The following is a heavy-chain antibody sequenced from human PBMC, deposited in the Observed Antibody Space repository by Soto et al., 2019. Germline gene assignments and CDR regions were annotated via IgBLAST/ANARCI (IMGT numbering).Heavy chain of an antibody. Sequence: ASVKVSCKTSGYTFTGYYIHWIRQAPGQGLEWMGWINPNSGDSDYSQEFQGRVTMTSDTSINTAYMQLTRLRSDDTAVYYCARREQWLENFDFWGQGTLVTVSS. CDR1: GYTFTGYY. D-gene: IGHD6-19*01. CDR3: ARREQWLENFDF. V-gene: IGHV1-2*02. CDR2: INPNSGDS. J-gene: IGHJ4*02.